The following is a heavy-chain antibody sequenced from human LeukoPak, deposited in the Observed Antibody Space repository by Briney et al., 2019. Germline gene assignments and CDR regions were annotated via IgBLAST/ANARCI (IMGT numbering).Heavy chain of an antibody. CDR3: ARDRGRTVVTPGPFSSDY. D-gene: IGHD4-23*01. CDR2: ISAYNDNT. CDR1: GYTFTSYG. V-gene: IGHV1-18*01. Sequence: GASVKVSCKASGYTFTSYGISWVRQAPGQGLEWMGWISAYNDNTNYSQKLQGRVTMTTDTSTSTAYMELRSLRSDDTAVYYCARDRGRTVVTPGPFSSDYWGQGTLVTVSS. J-gene: IGHJ4*02.